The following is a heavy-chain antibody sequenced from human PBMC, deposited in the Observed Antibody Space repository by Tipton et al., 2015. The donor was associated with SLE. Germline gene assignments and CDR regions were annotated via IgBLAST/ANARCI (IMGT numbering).Heavy chain of an antibody. J-gene: IGHJ3*02. D-gene: IGHD4-23*01. V-gene: IGHV5-51*01. CDR1: GYSFTSYW. CDR3: ARLLHDYGGYDAFDI. Sequence: QSGPEVKKPGESLKISCKGSGYSFTSYWIGWVRQMPGKGLEWLGIIYPGDSDTRYSPSFQGQVTISADKSISTAYLQWSGLKASGTAVYYCARLLHDYGGYDAFDIWGQGTMVTVSS. CDR2: IYPGDSDT.